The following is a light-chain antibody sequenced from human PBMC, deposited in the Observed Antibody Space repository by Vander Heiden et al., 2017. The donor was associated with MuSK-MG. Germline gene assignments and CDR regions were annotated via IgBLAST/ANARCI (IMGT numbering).Light chain of an antibody. V-gene: IGLV3-1*01. Sequence: SYELTQPPSVSVSPGQTASITCSGDKLGDKYACWYQQKPDQSPVLVIYQDSKRPSGIPERFSGSNSGNTATLTISGTQAMDEADYYCQAWDSSLVFGGGTKLTVL. CDR1: KLGDKY. CDR2: QDS. CDR3: QAWDSSLV. J-gene: IGLJ2*01.